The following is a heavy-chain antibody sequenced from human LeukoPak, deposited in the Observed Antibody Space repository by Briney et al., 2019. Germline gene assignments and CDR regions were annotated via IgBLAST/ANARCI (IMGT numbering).Heavy chain of an antibody. CDR3: ARENSSIWFDP. Sequence: SHTLSLTCTVSCGSISSYYWSWIRQPAGKGLEWIGRIYTSGSTNYNPSLKSRVTMSVDTSKNQFSLKVSSVTAADTDVYYCARENSSIWFDPWGQGTLVTVSS. CDR2: IYTSGST. V-gene: IGHV4-4*07. CDR1: CGSISSYY. D-gene: IGHD2-2*01. J-gene: IGHJ5*02.